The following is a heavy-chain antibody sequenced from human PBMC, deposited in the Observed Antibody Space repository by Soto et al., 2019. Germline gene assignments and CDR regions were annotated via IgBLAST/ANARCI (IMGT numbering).Heavy chain of an antibody. Sequence: SGPTLVNPTETLTLTCTVSGFSLSNARMGVSWIRQPPGKALEWLALVYWDDDKRYSPSLKSRLTITKDTSKNQVVLTMTNMDPVDTATYYCVHRRLQIFDFWGQGALVTVSS. V-gene: IGHV2-5*02. CDR2: VYWDDDK. CDR3: VHRRLQIFDF. CDR1: GFSLSNARMG. J-gene: IGHJ4*02.